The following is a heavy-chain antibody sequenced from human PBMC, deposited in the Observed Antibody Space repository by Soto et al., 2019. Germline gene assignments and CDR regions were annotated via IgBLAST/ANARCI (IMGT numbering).Heavy chain of an antibody. V-gene: IGHV3-30*18. D-gene: IGHD3-22*01. CDR3: AKDGYDSTFNWFDP. J-gene: IGHJ5*02. Sequence: RGSLRLSCAASGFTFSSYGMHWVRQAPGKGLEWVAVISYDGSNKYYADSVKGRFTISRDNSKNTLYLQMNSLRAEDTAVYYCAKDGYDSTFNWFDPWGQGTLVTVSS. CDR1: GFTFSSYG. CDR2: ISYDGSNK.